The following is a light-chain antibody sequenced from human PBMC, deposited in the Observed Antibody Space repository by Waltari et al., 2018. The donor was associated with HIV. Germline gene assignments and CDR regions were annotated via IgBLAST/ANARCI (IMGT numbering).Light chain of an antibody. V-gene: IGLV6-57*01. CDR1: SGSIGSNY. CDR3: QSYDSNTRI. Sequence: FMLTQPRSVSESPGKTVTISCTRSSGSIGSNYVQWYQQRPGSSPTTVIYEDDQRPSGVPGLFSGSIDRSSNSASLTISGLITEDEADYYCQSYDSNTRIFGTGTKVTVL. J-gene: IGLJ1*01. CDR2: EDD.